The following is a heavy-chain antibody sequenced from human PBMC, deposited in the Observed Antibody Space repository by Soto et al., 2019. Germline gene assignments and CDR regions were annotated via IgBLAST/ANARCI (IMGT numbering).Heavy chain of an antibody. Sequence: GGSLRLSCTASGFTFGDYAMSWFRQAPGKGLEWVGFIRSKAYGGTTEYAASVKGRFTISRDDSKSIAYLQMNSLKTEDTAVYYCTRKDYDILTGYPVPPDYWGQGTLVTVSS. J-gene: IGHJ4*02. V-gene: IGHV3-49*03. CDR1: GFTFGDYA. D-gene: IGHD3-9*01. CDR2: IRSKAYGGTT. CDR3: TRKDYDILTGYPVPPDY.